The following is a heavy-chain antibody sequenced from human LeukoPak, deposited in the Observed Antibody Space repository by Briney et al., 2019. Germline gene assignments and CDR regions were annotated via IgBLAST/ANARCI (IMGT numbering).Heavy chain of an antibody. Sequence: GGSLRLSCAASGFTFSSYAMHWVRQDPGKGLEWVAVISYDGSNKYYADSVKGRFTISRDNSKNTLYLQMNSLRAEDTAVYYCARAPPSAKGLYDYWGQGTLVTVSS. CDR1: GFTFSSYA. CDR2: ISYDGSNK. D-gene: IGHD2-15*01. V-gene: IGHV3-30-3*01. J-gene: IGHJ4*02. CDR3: ARAPPSAKGLYDY.